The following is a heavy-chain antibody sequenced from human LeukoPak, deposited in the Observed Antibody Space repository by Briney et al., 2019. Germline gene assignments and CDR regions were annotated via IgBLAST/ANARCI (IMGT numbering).Heavy chain of an antibody. CDR2: IIPIFGTA. CDR1: GGTFSSYA. CDR3: ARGWDYDSGGRPTAYVY. J-gene: IGHJ4*02. Sequence: PVKVSCKASGGTFSSYAISWVRQAPGQGLEWMGGIIPIFGTANYAQKFQGRVTITADESTSTVYMELNSLKSEDTAVYYCARGWDYDSGGRPTAYVYWGQGTLVTVSS. D-gene: IGHD3-22*01. V-gene: IGHV1-69*13.